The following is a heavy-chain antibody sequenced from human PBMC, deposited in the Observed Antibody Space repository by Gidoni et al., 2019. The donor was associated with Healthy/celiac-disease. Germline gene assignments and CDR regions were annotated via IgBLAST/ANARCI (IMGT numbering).Heavy chain of an antibody. CDR2: IWYDGSNK. CDR1: GFTFSSYG. V-gene: IGHV3-33*01. CDR3: ARDTRGATSLLRYFDWVFDY. Sequence: QVQLVESGGGVVQPGRSLRLSCAASGFTFSSYGMHWVRQAPGKGLEWVAVIWYDGSNKYYADSVKGRFTISRDNSKNTLYLQMNSLRAEDTAVYYCARDTRGATSLLRYFDWVFDYWGQGTLVTVSS. D-gene: IGHD3-9*01. J-gene: IGHJ4*02.